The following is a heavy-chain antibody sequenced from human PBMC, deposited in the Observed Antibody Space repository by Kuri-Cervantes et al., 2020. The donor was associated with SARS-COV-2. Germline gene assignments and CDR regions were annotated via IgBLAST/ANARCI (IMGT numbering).Heavy chain of an antibody. Sequence: GGSLRLSCAASGFTFSSYGMHWVRQAPGKGLEWVAVIWYDGSNKYYADSVKGRFTISRDNSKNTLYLQMSSLRAEDTAVYYCVKDHAAAGTTYFDYWGQGALVTVSS. J-gene: IGHJ4*02. CDR1: GFTFSSYG. CDR2: IWYDGSNK. V-gene: IGHV3-30*02. CDR3: VKDHAAAGTTYFDY. D-gene: IGHD6-13*01.